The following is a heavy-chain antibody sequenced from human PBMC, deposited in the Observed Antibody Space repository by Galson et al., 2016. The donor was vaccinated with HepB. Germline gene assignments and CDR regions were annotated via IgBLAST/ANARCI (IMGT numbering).Heavy chain of an antibody. V-gene: IGHV3-30*04. CDR2: ISQDGSNK. CDR1: GFTFSRYS. Sequence: SLRLSCAASGFTFSRYSAHWVRQPPGKGLEWVSVISQDGSNKFYADSVMGRFTISRDNSKNTLYLEMNSLRPEDTAVYYCARGAYLWFHNKGEYYFDYWGQGTLVTASS. J-gene: IGHJ4*02. CDR3: ARGAYLWFHNKGEYYFDY. D-gene: IGHD3-10*01.